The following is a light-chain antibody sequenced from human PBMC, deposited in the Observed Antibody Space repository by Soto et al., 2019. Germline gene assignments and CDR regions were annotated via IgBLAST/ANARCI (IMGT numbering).Light chain of an antibody. CDR2: DAS. Sequence: DIKMTLSPSSLSASVGDRVTITCQSSHDINKNLIWYQQTPGKAPKLLIYDASDLETGVPSRFSGSGSGTGFTFTISCLQPEDFATYYCQQYECPPLTFGQGTRLEIK. CDR3: QQYECPPLT. CDR1: HDINKN. V-gene: IGKV1-33*01. J-gene: IGKJ5*01.